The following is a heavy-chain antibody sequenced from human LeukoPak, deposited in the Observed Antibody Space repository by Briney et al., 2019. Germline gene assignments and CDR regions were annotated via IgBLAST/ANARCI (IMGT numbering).Heavy chain of an antibody. Sequence: SETLSLTCAVYGGSFSGYYWSWIRQPPGKGLEWIGEINHSGSTNYNPSLKSRVTISVDTSKNQFSLKLSSVTAADTAVYYCARGRVATIPTPLRNWFDPWGQGTLVTVSS. CDR3: ARGRVATIPTPLRNWFDP. CDR2: INHSGST. V-gene: IGHV4-34*01. CDR1: GGSFSGYY. D-gene: IGHD5-12*01. J-gene: IGHJ5*02.